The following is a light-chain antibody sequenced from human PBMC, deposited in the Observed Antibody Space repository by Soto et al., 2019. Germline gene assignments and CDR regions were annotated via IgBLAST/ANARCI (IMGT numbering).Light chain of an antibody. J-gene: IGKJ4*01. Sequence: DIQMTQSPSFVSASVGDRVTITCRASQGTTSWLAWYQQKPGRAPKLLIHAASSLESGVPSRFSGSGSGTDFTLTISSLQPEDFATYYCLQTSSFPLTFGGGTKVEIK. V-gene: IGKV1-12*01. CDR2: AAS. CDR3: LQTSSFPLT. CDR1: QGTTSW.